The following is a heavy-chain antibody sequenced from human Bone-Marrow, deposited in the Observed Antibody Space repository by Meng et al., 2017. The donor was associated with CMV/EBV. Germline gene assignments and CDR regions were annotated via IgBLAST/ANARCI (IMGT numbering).Heavy chain of an antibody. V-gene: IGHV4-39*07. J-gene: IGHJ4*01. CDR3: ASRGEDIVVVPAGN. CDR1: GGSISSSSYY. CDR2: IYYSGST. D-gene: IGHD2-2*01. Sequence: SETLSLTCTVSGGSISSSSYYWGWIRQPPGKGLEWIGSIYYSGSTYYNPSLKSRVTISVDTSKNQFSLKLSSVTAADTAVYYCASRGEDIVVVPAGNWGHGTLVTVSS.